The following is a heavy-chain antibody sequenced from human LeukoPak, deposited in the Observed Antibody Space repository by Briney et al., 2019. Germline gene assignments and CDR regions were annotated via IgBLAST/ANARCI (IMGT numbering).Heavy chain of an antibody. V-gene: IGHV1-18*01. D-gene: IGHD6-13*01. J-gene: IGHJ4*02. CDR1: GYTFTNYD. CDR3: ARDFRIAAAGLGY. CDR2: ISSNNGNT. Sequence: ASVKVSCKASGYTFTNYDVTWMRQAPGQGLEWMGWISSNNGNTNFAQKFQGRVTMTTDTSTSTAYMELRSLRSDDTAVYYCARDFRIAAAGLGYWGQGTLVTVSS.